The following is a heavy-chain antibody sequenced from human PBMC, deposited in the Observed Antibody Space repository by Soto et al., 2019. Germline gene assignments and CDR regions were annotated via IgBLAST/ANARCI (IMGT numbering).Heavy chain of an antibody. CDR2: IYYSGTT. Sequence: SETLSLTCTFYVGSIGSGDYYCGWFRQPPWKGLEWIAYIYYSGTTYFNPSLKSRVTISVDTSKSQFSLRLSSVKAADTAVYYGARVGGGPTAHFYAMEIWRQGTTGSVSS. CDR3: ARVGGGPTAHFYAMEI. CDR1: VGSIGSGDYY. V-gene: IGHV4-30-4*01. J-gene: IGHJ6*01. D-gene: IGHD2-15*01.